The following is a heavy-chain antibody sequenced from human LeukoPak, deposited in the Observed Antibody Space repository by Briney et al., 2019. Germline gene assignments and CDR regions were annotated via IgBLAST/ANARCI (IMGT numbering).Heavy chain of an antibody. CDR1: GYTFTSSY. V-gene: IGHV1-18*01. CDR3: ARGGTYYPCIDY. J-gene: IGHJ4*02. CDR2: DSAYNGKT. D-gene: IGHD1-26*01. Sequence: ASVKVSCKASGYTFTSSYINWVRQAPGQGLEWMGWDSAYNGKTSYVQNFQGRVTMTTDSSTNTAYMDLTSLTSDDTAVYYCARGGTYYPCIDYWGQGTLVTVSS.